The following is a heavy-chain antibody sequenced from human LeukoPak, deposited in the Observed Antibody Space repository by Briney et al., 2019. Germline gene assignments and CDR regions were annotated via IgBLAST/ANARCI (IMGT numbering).Heavy chain of an antibody. Sequence: GGSLRLSCAASGFTFSSYSMNWVRQAPGKGLEWVSSISSSSSYIYYADSVKGRFTISRDNSKNSLYLQMNSLRAEDTALYYCAKGFYSSGYYPDYWGQGTLVTVSS. CDR2: ISSSSSYI. V-gene: IGHV3-21*04. CDR1: GFTFSSYS. D-gene: IGHD3-22*01. J-gene: IGHJ4*02. CDR3: AKGFYSSGYYPDY.